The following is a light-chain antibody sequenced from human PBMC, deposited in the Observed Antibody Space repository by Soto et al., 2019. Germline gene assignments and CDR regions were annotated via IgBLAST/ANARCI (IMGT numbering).Light chain of an antibody. V-gene: IGLV1-40*01. J-gene: IGLJ1*01. Sequence: QSVLTQPPSVSGAPGQRVTISCTGSSSNIGAGYDVHWYQQLPGTAPKLLIYGNNNRPSGVPDRFSGSKSGTSASLAITGFQAEDEADYYCQSYDSSLSGRGYVFGTGTKVTVL. CDR1: SSNIGAGYD. CDR2: GNN. CDR3: QSYDSSLSGRGYV.